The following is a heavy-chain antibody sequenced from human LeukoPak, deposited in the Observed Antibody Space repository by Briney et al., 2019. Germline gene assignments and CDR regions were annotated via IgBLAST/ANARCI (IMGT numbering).Heavy chain of an antibody. J-gene: IGHJ6*02. Sequence: GGSLRLSCAASGFTFSSYSMNWVRQAPGKGLEWVSYISSSSSTIYYADSVKGRFTISRDNAKNSLYLQMNSLRAEDTAVYYCARDRGHNWNYRGYYYYGMDVWGQGTTATVSS. D-gene: IGHD1-7*01. CDR2: ISSSSSTI. CDR1: GFTFSSYS. CDR3: ARDRGHNWNYRGYYYYGMDV. V-gene: IGHV3-48*01.